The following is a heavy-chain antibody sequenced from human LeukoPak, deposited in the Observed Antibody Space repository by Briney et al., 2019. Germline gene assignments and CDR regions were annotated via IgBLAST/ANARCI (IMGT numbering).Heavy chain of an antibody. V-gene: IGHV3-15*01. CDR1: GFTFRDAG. CDR2: IKSKTDGGTT. J-gene: IGHJ4*02. CDR3: AHRNTSMVRVDY. D-gene: IGHD5-18*01. Sequence: GGSLRLSCAASGFTFRDAGMSWVRQAPGKGLEWVGRIKSKTDGGTTDYAAPVKGRFTFLRDDSKNALYLQMSSLKTEDTAVYFCAHRNTSMVRVDYWGQGTLVTVSS.